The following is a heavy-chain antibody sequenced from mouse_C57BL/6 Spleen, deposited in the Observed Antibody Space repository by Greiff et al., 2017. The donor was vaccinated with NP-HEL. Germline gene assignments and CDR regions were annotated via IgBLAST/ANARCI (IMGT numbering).Heavy chain of an antibody. J-gene: IGHJ4*01. CDR1: GFTFSSYA. Sequence: EVKLVESGEGLVKPGGSLKLSCAASGFTFSSYAMSWVRQTPEKRLEWVAYISSGGDYIYYADTVKGRFTISRDNARNTLYLQMSSLKSEDTAMYYCTRGEDDYAMDYWGQGTSVTVSS. V-gene: IGHV5-9-1*02. CDR2: ISSGGDYI. CDR3: TRGEDDYAMDY.